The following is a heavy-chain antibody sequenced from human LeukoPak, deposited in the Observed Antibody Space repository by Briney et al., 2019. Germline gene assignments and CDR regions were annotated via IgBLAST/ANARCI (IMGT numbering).Heavy chain of an antibody. V-gene: IGHV3-30*04. CDR2: ISYGGSNK. CDR1: GFTFRSYA. CDR3: ARDPPRTYGGYSYNMDV. D-gene: IGHD5-12*01. Sequence: GRSLRLSCAASGFTFRSYAMLWVRQAPGKGLEWVADISYGGSNKYYADSVKGRFTISRDNSKNTLYLQMNSLRAEDTSAYYCARDPPRTYGGYSYNMDVWGKGTTVTVSS. J-gene: IGHJ6*04.